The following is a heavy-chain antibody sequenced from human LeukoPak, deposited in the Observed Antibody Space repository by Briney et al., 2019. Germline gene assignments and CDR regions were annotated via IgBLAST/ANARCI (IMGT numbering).Heavy chain of an antibody. Sequence: GGSLRLSCAASGFTFSSYGMHWVRQAPGKGLEWVAVISYDGSNKYYADSVKGRFTISRDNSKNTLYLQMSSLRAEDTALYFCAKKAQYNGNYPLDYWGQGTLVTVSS. D-gene: IGHD1-26*01. V-gene: IGHV3-30*18. CDR3: AKKAQYNGNYPLDY. CDR1: GFTFSSYG. J-gene: IGHJ4*02. CDR2: ISYDGSNK.